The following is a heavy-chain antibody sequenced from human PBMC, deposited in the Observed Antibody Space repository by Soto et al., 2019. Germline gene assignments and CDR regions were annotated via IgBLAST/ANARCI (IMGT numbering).Heavy chain of an antibody. CDR1: GYTFTSYD. CDR2: MNPNTGNS. CDR3: ARRAETNGWNGFGADKYYFDF. V-gene: IGHV1-8*01. D-gene: IGHD1-1*01. J-gene: IGHJ4*02. Sequence: ASVKVSCKASGYTFTSYDIYWVRQATGQGLEWMGWMNPNTGNSAYAQKFQGRVTVTSDTSINTVHMELNSLRSEDTAVYYCARRAETNGWNGFGADKYYFDFWGQGTLVTVSS.